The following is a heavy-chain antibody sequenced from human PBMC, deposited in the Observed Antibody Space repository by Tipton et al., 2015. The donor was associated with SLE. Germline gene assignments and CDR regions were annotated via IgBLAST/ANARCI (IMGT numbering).Heavy chain of an antibody. V-gene: IGHV4-59*08. CDR3: ALQYDSTGYYWF. CDR1: GGSISSYW. J-gene: IGHJ4*02. Sequence: TLSLTCTVSGGSISSYWWNWIRQPPGKGLEWIGHIYYSGSTYYNPSLKSRVTISVDTSKNQFSLRLTSVTAADTAVYYCALQYDSTGYYWFWGQGTLVTVSS. D-gene: IGHD3-22*01. CDR2: IYYSGST.